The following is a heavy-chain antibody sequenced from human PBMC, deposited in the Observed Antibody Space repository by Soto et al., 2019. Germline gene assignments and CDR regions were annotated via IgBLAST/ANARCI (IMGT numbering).Heavy chain of an antibody. V-gene: IGHV4-34*01. CDR3: ALERASSGYYHNNLIDY. CDR1: GGSFSGYY. CDR2: INHSGST. Sequence: PSETLSLTCAVYGGSFSGYYWSWIRQPPGKGLEWIGEINHSGSTNYNPSLKSRVTISVDTSKNQFSLKLSSVTAADTAVYYCALERASSGYYHNNLIDYWGQGTLVTVSS. D-gene: IGHD3-22*01. J-gene: IGHJ4*02.